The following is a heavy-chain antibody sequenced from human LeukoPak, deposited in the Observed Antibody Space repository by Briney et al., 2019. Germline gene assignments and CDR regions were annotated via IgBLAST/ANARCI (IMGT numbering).Heavy chain of an antibody. J-gene: IGHJ4*02. CDR1: GFTFSSYS. CDR3: ARELAKRDPIDY. Sequence: GGSLRLSCAASGFTFSSYSTNWVRQAPGKGLEWVSSISSSSSYIYYADSVKGRFTISRDNAKNSLYLQMNSLRAEDTAVYYCARELAKRDPIDYWGQGTLVTVSS. D-gene: IGHD5-12*01. CDR2: ISSSSSYI. V-gene: IGHV3-21*01.